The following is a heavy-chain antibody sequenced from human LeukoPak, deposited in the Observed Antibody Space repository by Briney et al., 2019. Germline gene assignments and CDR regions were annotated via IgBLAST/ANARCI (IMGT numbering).Heavy chain of an antibody. J-gene: IGHJ4*02. Sequence: ASVKVSCKASGYTFTGYYMHWVRQAPGQGLEWMGWINPNSGGTNCAQKFQGRVTMTRDTSISTAYMELSRLRSDDTAVYYCARAAGFTMVRGVIYPPVDYWGQGTLVTVSS. CDR1: GYTFTGYY. V-gene: IGHV1-2*02. CDR2: INPNSGGT. D-gene: IGHD3-10*01. CDR3: ARAAGFTMVRGVIYPPVDY.